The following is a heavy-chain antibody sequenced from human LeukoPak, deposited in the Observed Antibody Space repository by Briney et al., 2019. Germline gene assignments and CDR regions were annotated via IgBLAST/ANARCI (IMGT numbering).Heavy chain of an antibody. D-gene: IGHD4-17*01. CDR2: ISWNSGSI. J-gene: IGHJ4*02. Sequence: GRSLRLSCAAFGFTFDDYAMHWVRQAPGKGLEWVSGISWNSGSIGYADSVKGRFTISRDNSKNTLYLQMNSLRAEDTAVYYCAKDINYGDYLYWGQGTLVTVSS. V-gene: IGHV3-9*01. CDR1: GFTFDDYA. CDR3: AKDINYGDYLY.